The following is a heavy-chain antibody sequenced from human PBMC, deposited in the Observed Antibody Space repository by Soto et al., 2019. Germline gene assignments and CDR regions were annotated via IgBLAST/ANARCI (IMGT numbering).Heavy chain of an antibody. Sequence: QVQLQESGPGLVEPSQTLSLTCTVSGGSVSSGGYFWSWIRQSPGKGLEWIGHIYNTVSTYGNPSLDKRRNISVDTSMHPFSLRLTSVTAADTAVYFCASGSDVDNVDSWGQGPLVTVS. J-gene: IGHJ4*02. D-gene: IGHD1-1*01. CDR3: ASGSDVDNVDS. CDR2: IYNTVST. V-gene: IGHV4-30-4*01. CDR1: GGSVSSGGYF.